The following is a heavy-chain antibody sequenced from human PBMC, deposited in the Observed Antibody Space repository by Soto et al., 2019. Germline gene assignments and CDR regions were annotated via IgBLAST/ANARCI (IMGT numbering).Heavy chain of an antibody. V-gene: IGHV1-69*06. CDR2: IIPIFGTA. CDR1: RGTFSSYA. Sequence: QVQLVQSGAEVKKPGSSVKVSCNASRGTFSSYAISWVRQAPGQGLEWMGGIIPIFGTANYAQKFQGRVAITAEKYTSTAYMDLSSLRSEDTAVYYCARKQWLVGYFGFWGQGTLVTVSS. D-gene: IGHD6-19*01. CDR3: ARKQWLVGYFGF. J-gene: IGHJ4*02.